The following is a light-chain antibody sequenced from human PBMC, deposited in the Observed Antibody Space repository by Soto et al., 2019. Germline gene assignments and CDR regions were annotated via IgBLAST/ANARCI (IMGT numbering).Light chain of an antibody. J-gene: IGKJ4*01. CDR3: QQSHSTYLT. Sequence: DIPMTQSPSSLSASVGDRVTITCRASQSISSSLNWYQQKPGKAPKLLIYAASSLQSGVPSRFSGSGSGTVFTLTISSLQPEDFATYYCQQSHSTYLTFGGGTKVEIK. V-gene: IGKV1-39*01. CDR2: AAS. CDR1: QSISSS.